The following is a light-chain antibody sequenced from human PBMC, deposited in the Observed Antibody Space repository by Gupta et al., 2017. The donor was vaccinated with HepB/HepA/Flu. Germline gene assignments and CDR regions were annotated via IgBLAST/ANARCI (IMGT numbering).Light chain of an antibody. CDR2: DAS. CDR1: QDISNY. J-gene: IGKJ2*01. V-gene: IGKV1-33*01. Sequence: DIQMTQSPSSLSASVGDRVTITCQASQDISNYLNWYQQKPGKAPKLLIYDASNLETGVPSRFSGSGSGTDFTFTISSLQPEDIATYYCQHYHNRHPYTFGQGTKLEIK. CDR3: QHYHNRHPYT.